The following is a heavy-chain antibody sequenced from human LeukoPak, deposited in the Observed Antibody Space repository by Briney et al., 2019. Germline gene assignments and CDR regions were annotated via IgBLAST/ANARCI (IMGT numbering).Heavy chain of an antibody. D-gene: IGHD3-22*01. CDR3: AKDKGYDSIEGSDY. CDR1: GFTFYDYA. J-gene: IGHJ4*02. CDR2: ISWNSGSI. V-gene: IGHV3-9*01. Sequence: PGGSLRLSCAASGFTFYDYAMHCVRQAPGKGLEWVSGISWNSGSIGYADSVKGRFTISRDNAKNSLYLQMNSLRAEDTALYYCAKDKGYDSIEGSDYWGQGTLVTVSS.